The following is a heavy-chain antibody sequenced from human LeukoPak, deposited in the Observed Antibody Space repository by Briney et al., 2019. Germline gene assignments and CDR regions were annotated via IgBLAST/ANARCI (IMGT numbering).Heavy chain of an antibody. CDR3: ARHYCSGGTCYSFDS. CDR2: ISYSGST. V-gene: IGHV4-59*08. J-gene: IGHJ4*02. Sequence: SETLSLTCTVSGGSISSYYWSWIRQPPGKGLEWIGYISYSGSTNYNPSLKSRVTISVDTSKNQFSLKLSSVTAADTAVYYCARHYCSGGTCYSFDSWGQGTLVTVSS. CDR1: GGSISSYY. D-gene: IGHD2-15*01.